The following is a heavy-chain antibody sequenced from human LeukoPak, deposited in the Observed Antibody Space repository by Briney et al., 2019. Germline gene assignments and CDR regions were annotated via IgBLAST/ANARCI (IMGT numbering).Heavy chain of an antibody. J-gene: IGHJ4*02. CDR1: GFTFSSYW. V-gene: IGHV3-7*05. D-gene: IGHD4-17*01. CDR2: IKQDGSQK. CDR3: ASTVTTTYFDY. Sequence: GGALRLSCAASGFTFSSYWMSWVRQAPGKGLEWVDNIKQDGSQKYYVDSVKGLFTISRDNAKNSLYLQMNSLRAEDTAVYYCASTVTTTYFDYWGQGTLVTVSS.